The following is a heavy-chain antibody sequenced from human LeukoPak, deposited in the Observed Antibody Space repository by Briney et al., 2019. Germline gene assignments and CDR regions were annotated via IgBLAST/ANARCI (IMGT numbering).Heavy chain of an antibody. CDR1: GGTFSSYA. V-gene: IGHV1-69*05. CDR3: ARASRYYYDSSGYSLYFQH. CDR2: IIPIIGTA. J-gene: IGHJ1*01. Sequence: ASVKVSCKASGGTFSSYAISWVRQAPGQGLEWMGGIIPIIGTANYAQKFQGRVTITTDESTSTAYMELSSLRSEDTAVYYCARASRYYYDSSGYSLYFQHWGQGTLVTVSS. D-gene: IGHD3-22*01.